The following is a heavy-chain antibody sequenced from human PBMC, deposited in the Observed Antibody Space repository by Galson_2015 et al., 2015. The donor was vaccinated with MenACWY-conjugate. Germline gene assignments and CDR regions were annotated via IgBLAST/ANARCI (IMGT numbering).Heavy chain of an antibody. J-gene: IGHJ4*02. CDR3: AALDY. V-gene: IGHV3-9*01. CDR2: ISWNSGDI. Sequence: SLRLSCAASGFTFADSAMHWVRQAPGKGLEWVSGISWNSGDIGYVDSVKGRFTVSRDNAKNSLHLQMNGLRAEDTALYYCAALDYWGQGTLVTVSS. CDR1: GFTFADSA.